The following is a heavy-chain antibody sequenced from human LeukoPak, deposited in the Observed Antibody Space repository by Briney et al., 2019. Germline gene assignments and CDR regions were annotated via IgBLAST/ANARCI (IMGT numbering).Heavy chain of an antibody. CDR1: GFTFSSYG. J-gene: IGHJ4*02. V-gene: IGHV3-33*06. CDR3: AKGPGEDSSGYYPKIDY. D-gene: IGHD3-22*01. Sequence: EGSLRLSCAASGFTFSSYGMHWVRQAPGKGLEWVADIWYDGSNKYYADSVKGRFTISRDNSKNTLYLQMNSLRAEDTAVYYCAKGPGEDSSGYYPKIDYWGQGTLVTVSS. CDR2: IWYDGSNK.